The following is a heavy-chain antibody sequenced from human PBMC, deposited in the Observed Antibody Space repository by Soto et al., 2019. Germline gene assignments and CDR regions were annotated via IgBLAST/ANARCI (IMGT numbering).Heavy chain of an antibody. CDR2: IKRAGSGK. D-gene: IGHD2-15*01. CDR3: ARDCSGGICYGYYFDY. J-gene: IGHJ4*02. V-gene: IGHV3-7*01. CDR1: GCTLSSYW. Sequence: EVQLVESGGGLVQPGGSLRLSCATSGCTLSSYWMSWFRQAPGKGLEWVANIKRAGSGKYYVDSVQGRFTISRDNAKNSLYLQMNSLRAEDTVLYYCARDCSGGICYGYYFDYWGQGTLVTVSS.